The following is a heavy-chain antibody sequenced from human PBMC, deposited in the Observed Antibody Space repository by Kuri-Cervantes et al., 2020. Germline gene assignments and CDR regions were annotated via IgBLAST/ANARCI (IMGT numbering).Heavy chain of an antibody. CDR1: GYTFTSYD. Sequence: ASVKVSCKASGYTFTSYDINWVRQAPGQGLEWMGWISAFNGNTDYAQELQGRVTMTTDTSTSTAYMELRSLRSDDTAVYYCARGPLGSGWYKPDYWGQGTLVTVSS. D-gene: IGHD6-19*01. CDR3: ARGPLGSGWYKPDY. CDR2: ISAFNGNT. J-gene: IGHJ4*02. V-gene: IGHV1-18*01.